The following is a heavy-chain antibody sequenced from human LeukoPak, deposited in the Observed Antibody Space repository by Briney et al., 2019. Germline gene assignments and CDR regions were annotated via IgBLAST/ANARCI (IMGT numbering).Heavy chain of an antibody. J-gene: IGHJ3*02. Sequence: PGGSLRLSCAASGFTFSDYYMSWIRQAPGKGLEWVSYISSSGSTIYYADSVKGRFTISRDNAKNSLYLQMNSLRAEDTAVYYCARDPNNYDSSGLDIWGQGTMVTVSS. V-gene: IGHV3-11*01. CDR1: GFTFSDYY. CDR3: ARDPNNYDSSGLDI. CDR2: ISSSGSTI. D-gene: IGHD3-22*01.